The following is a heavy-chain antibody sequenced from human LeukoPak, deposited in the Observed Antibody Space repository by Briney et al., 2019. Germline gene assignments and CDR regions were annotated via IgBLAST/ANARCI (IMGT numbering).Heavy chain of an antibody. D-gene: IGHD3-16*02. J-gene: IGHJ4*02. CDR3: ARPGPTFGGVITYFDY. Sequence: GGSLRLSCAAFGFTFDDYGMSWVRQAPGKGLEWVSGINWNGGSTGYADSVKGRFTISRDNAKNSLYLQMNSLRAEDTALYYCARPGPTFGGVITYFDYWGQGTLVTVSS. V-gene: IGHV3-20*04. CDR1: GFTFDDYG. CDR2: INWNGGST.